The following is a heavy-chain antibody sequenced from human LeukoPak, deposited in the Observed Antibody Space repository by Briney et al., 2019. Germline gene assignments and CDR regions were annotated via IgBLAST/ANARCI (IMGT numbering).Heavy chain of an antibody. CDR1: GYTFTGYY. CDR3: ARDTHSRFLEWFV. V-gene: IGHV1-2*06. CDR2: INPNSGGT. Sequence: ASVKVSCKASGYTFTGYYMHWVRQAPGQGLEWMGRINPNSGGTNYAQKFQGRVTMTRDTSISTAYMELSRLRSDDTAVYYCARDTHSRFLEWFVWGRGTLVTVSS. J-gene: IGHJ4*02. D-gene: IGHD3-3*01.